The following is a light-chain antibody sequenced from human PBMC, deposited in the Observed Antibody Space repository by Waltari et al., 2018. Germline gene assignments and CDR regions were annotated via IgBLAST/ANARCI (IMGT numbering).Light chain of an antibody. CDR2: GAS. J-gene: IGKJ1*01. Sequence: EIVLTQSPGTLSLSPGERVTLSCRASQSVSRTLAWYQQKPGHAPRLLMYGASNRATVIPDRFSGSGSGTHFSLTISRLEPEDFAVYYCQHYVRLPVTFGQGTKVEIK. V-gene: IGKV3-20*01. CDR3: QHYVRLPVT. CDR1: QSVSRT.